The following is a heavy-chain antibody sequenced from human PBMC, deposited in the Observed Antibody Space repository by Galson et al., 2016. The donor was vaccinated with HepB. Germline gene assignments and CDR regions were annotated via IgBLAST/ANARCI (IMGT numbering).Heavy chain of an antibody. CDR2: ISYDGSNK. D-gene: IGHD6-13*01. Sequence: SLRLSCAASGFTFNTYAVHWVRQAPGKGLEWVAVISYDGSNKFYGDSVKGRFTISRDNSKNMLYLQMNDVRTEDTAVYFCARGRVSSFNTYWYFDPWGHGTLVTVSS. CDR3: ARGRVSSFNTYWYFDP. V-gene: IGHV3-30-3*01. J-gene: IGHJ2*01. CDR1: GFTFNTYA.